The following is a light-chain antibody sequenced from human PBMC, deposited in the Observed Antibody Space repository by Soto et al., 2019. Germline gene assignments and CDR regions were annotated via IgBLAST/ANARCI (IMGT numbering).Light chain of an antibody. Sequence: QSVLTQPPSASGTPGQRVTISCSGSSSNIGSNTVTWYQQLPGTAPKLLIYSNNQRPSGVPDRFSGSKSGTSASLAISGLHSVDEADYYCAAWDDSLNGRVFGTGTKVTVL. J-gene: IGLJ1*01. CDR3: AAWDDSLNGRV. V-gene: IGLV1-44*01. CDR1: SSNIGSNT. CDR2: SNN.